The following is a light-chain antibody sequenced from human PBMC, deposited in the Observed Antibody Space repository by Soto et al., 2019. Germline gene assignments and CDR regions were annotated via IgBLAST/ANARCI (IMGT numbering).Light chain of an antibody. Sequence: DIQMTQSPSSLSASVRDRVTITYQASQDISNYLNWYQQKPGKAPKLLICDASNLEPGVPSRFSGSGSGTDFTFPISSLQPEDIATYYCQQYDHLPFTFGPGTKVDIK. CDR1: QDISNY. CDR2: DAS. CDR3: QQYDHLPFT. V-gene: IGKV1-33*01. J-gene: IGKJ3*01.